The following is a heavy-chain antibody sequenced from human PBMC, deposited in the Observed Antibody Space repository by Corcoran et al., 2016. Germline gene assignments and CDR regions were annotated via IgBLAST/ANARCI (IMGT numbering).Heavy chain of an antibody. CDR2: ISRTSDYI. CDR1: GFAFSSYS. D-gene: IGHD2-15*01. V-gene: IGHV3-21*01. Sequence: EVQLVESGGGLVKPGGSLRLSCAASGFAFSSYSMNWVRQAPGKGLEWVSSISRTSDYIYYADSVKGRFSISRDNAKNSLYLQMNSLRGEDTAVYSWARDRCSGCACYSVDFWGQGTLVTVSS. J-gene: IGHJ4*02. CDR3: ARDRCSGCACYSVDF.